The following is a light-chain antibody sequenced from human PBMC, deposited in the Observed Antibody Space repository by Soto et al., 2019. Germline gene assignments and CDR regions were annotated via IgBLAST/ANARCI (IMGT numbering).Light chain of an antibody. CDR3: QQYGTSLGT. J-gene: IGKJ1*01. Sequence: DIQIPPAPSTRPASVPARVTITCRGSQSISSWFAWFQQKPGKAPKLLMYDASSLESGVTSRLSSSGSGTEFSPTISSLQPDDFATEYCQQYGTSLGTFGQGTKVDIK. CDR2: DAS. CDR1: QSISSW. V-gene: IGKV1-5*01.